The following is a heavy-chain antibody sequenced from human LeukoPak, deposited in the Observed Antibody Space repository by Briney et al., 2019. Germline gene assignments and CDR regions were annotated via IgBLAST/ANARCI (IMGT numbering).Heavy chain of an antibody. D-gene: IGHD2-15*01. Sequence: ASVTVSCTASVYSLSSYDINWVRQAAGQGLEWMGWMNPNSDNTGYAQNFQGRVTITRNTAMTTAYMELSSLRSEDTAVYYCARRFCRGGSCFLDPWGQGTLVTVSS. V-gene: IGHV1-8*03. CDR2: MNPNSDNT. CDR1: VYSLSSYD. J-gene: IGHJ5*02. CDR3: ARRFCRGGSCFLDP.